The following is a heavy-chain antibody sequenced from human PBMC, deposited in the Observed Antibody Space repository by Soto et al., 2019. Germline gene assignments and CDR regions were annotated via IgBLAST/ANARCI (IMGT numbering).Heavy chain of an antibody. CDR1: GCPIRTYY. V-gene: IGHV4-59*01. J-gene: IGHJ3*02. D-gene: IGHD3-16*01. CDR2: IYYSGST. CDR3: ARDAGGRGNGAFDI. Sequence: NPXETLRLTFTVSGCPIRTYYRSWMRPPPGKGLEWLGYIYYSGSTNSNPSLKSRVPISEDTSKNQLSLKLRSVTAADTAVYYCARDAGGRGNGAFDIWGQGTMVTVSS.